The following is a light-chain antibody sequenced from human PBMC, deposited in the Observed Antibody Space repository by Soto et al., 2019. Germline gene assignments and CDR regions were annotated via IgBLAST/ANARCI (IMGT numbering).Light chain of an antibody. CDR3: QQRSNWPAT. J-gene: IGKJ1*01. Sequence: IQMTQSPSSLSASVGDRVTITCRASQSISTYLNWYQQKPGNSPKVLLYGASILQTGVPARFSGSGSGTDFTLTISSLEPEDFAVYYRQQRSNWPATFGQGTKVDIK. CDR2: GAS. CDR1: QSISTY. V-gene: IGKV1-39*01.